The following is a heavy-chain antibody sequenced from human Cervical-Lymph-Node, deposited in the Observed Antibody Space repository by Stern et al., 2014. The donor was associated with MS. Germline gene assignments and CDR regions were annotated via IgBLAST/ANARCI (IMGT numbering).Heavy chain of an antibody. CDR2: IFRIFGTP. D-gene: IGHD6-13*01. Sequence: QLVESGAEVTKPGSSVKVSCKASGGTFSKFPRSWVRQAPGQGLEWMGGIFRIFGTPTYAQEFRAMVTITADVSTSTVYMELSSLRSDDTAIYYCALSSETIDRWYSLGYDLWGQGTLVTVSS. CDR3: ALSSETIDRWYSLGYDL. J-gene: IGHJ5*02. CDR1: GGTFSKFP. V-gene: IGHV1-69*01.